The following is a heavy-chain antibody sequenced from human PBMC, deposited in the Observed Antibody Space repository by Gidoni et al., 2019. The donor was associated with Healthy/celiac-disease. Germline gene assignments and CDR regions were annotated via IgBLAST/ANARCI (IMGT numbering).Heavy chain of an antibody. Sequence: QLQLQESGPGLVKPSETLSLTCTVSGGSISSSSYYWGWNRQPPGKGLEWIGSIYYSGSTYYNPSLKSRVTISVDTSKNQFSLKLSSVTAADTAVYYCARHASYYDSSGPDAFDIWGQGTMVTVSS. CDR1: GGSISSSSYY. V-gene: IGHV4-39*01. J-gene: IGHJ3*02. CDR2: IYYSGST. CDR3: ARHASYYDSSGPDAFDI. D-gene: IGHD3-22*01.